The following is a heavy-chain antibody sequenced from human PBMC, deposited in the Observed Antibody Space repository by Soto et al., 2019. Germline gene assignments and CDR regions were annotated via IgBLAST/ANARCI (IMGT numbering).Heavy chain of an antibody. CDR3: ARGEIVVVPAAIHDAFDI. CDR1: GGTFSSYA. V-gene: IGHV1-69*13. J-gene: IGHJ3*02. CDR2: IIPIFGTA. D-gene: IGHD2-2*01. Sequence: SVKVSCKASGGTFSSYAISWVRQAPGQGLEWMGGIIPIFGTANYAQKFQGRVTITADESTGTAYMELSSLRSEDTAVYYCARGEIVVVPAAIHDAFDIWGQGTMVTVSS.